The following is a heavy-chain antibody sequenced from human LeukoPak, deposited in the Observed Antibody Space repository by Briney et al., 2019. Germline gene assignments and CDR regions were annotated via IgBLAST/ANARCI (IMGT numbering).Heavy chain of an antibody. J-gene: IGHJ4*02. CDR1: GGSISSYY. CDR2: IYYSGST. D-gene: IGHD4-23*01. CDR3: ARASYGGYFDY. V-gene: IGHV4-59*01. Sequence: SETLSLTCTVSGGSISSYYWSWIRQPPGKGLEWIGYIYYSGSTNYNPSLKSRVTISVDTSKNQFSLKLSSVTAADTAVYYCARASYGGYFDYWGQGTLVTVPS.